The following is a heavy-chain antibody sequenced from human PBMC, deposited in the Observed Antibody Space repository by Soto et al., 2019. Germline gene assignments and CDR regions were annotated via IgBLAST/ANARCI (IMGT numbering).Heavy chain of an antibody. V-gene: IGHV3-48*02. CDR3: AKAGLRYLDSSHAFHI. J-gene: IGHJ3*02. CDR2: ISSSSSTI. D-gene: IGHD3-9*01. Sequence: XGSLRLSCAASVFTFSSYSMNWVRHAPGKWLEWVSYISSSSSTIYYADSVKGRFTISRDNAKNSLYLQMNSLRDEDTAVYYCAKAGLRYLDSSHAFHIWGQATMVTVS. CDR1: VFTFSSYS.